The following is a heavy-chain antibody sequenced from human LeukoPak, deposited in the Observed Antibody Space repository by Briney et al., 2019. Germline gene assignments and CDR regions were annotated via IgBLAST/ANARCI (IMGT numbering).Heavy chain of an antibody. Sequence: SETLSLTCTVSGGSINNYYWSWIRQPPGKGLEWIGYIYYSGSTNYNPSLKSRVTISVDTSKNQFSLKLSSVTAADTAVYYCASIDSYGHGTVDYWGQGTLVTVSS. CDR2: IYYSGST. D-gene: IGHD5-18*01. CDR1: GGSINNYY. V-gene: IGHV4-59*01. J-gene: IGHJ4*02. CDR3: ASIDSYGHGTVDY.